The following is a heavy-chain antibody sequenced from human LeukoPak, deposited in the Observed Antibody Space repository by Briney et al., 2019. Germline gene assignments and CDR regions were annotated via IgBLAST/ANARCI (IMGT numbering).Heavy chain of an antibody. CDR3: AKASASCYRCYDY. D-gene: IGHD3-10*01. CDR1: GFTFSSSG. J-gene: IGHJ4*02. Sequence: PGGSLRLSCAASGFTFSSSGMHWVRQAPGKGLEWVAFIRYDGSNKYHTDSVKGRFTISRDNPENTLYLQMNSLGDVDTAVYYCAKASASCYRCYDYWGLGTLVTVSS. CDR2: IRYDGSNK. V-gene: IGHV3-30*02.